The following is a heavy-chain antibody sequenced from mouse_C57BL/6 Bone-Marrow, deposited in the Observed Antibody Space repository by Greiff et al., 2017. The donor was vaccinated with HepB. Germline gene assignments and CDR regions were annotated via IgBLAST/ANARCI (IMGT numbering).Heavy chain of an antibody. J-gene: IGHJ4*01. Sequence: EVQLQQSGPELVNPGASVKISCKASGYSFTDYNMNWVKQSNGKSLEWIGVINPNYGTTSYNQKFKGKATLTVDQSSSTAYMQLNSLTSEDSAVYYCARGDYYGSLYAMDYWGQGTSVTVSS. V-gene: IGHV1-39*01. CDR3: ARGDYYGSLYAMDY. D-gene: IGHD1-1*01. CDR1: GYSFTDYN. CDR2: INPNYGTT.